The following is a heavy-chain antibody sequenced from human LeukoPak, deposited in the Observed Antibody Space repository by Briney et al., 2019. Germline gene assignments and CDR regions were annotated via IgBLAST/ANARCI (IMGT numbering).Heavy chain of an antibody. Sequence: ASVKVSCKASGGTFSSYAISWVRQAPGQGPEWMGGIIPIFGTANYAQKFQGRVTITADESTSTAYMELSSLRSEDTAVYYCARDLDSSWHCYFDYWGQGTLVTVSS. CDR1: GGTFSSYA. V-gene: IGHV1-69*13. D-gene: IGHD6-13*01. CDR2: IIPIFGTA. CDR3: ARDLDSSWHCYFDY. J-gene: IGHJ4*02.